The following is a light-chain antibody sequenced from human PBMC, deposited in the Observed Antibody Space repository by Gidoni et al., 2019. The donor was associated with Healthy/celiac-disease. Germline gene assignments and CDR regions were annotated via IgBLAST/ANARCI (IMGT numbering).Light chain of an antibody. CDR1: SSDVGSYNL. CDR3: CSYAGSSTVV. J-gene: IGLJ2*01. V-gene: IGLV2-23*01. CDR2: EGS. Sequence: QPALTNPASVSGSPGQSITISCTGTSSDVGSYNLVSWYQQHPGKAPKLMIYEGSKRPSGVSNRFSGSKSGNTASLTISGLQAEDEADYYCCSYAGSSTVVFGGGTKLTVL.